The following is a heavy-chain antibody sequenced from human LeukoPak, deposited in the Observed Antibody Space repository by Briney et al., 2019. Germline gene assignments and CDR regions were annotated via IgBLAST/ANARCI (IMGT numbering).Heavy chain of an antibody. D-gene: IGHD6-6*01. J-gene: IGHJ6*02. V-gene: IGHV1-18*01. CDR3: ARVGSSSSYYYYGMDV. CDR2: ISAKNGNR. CDR1: GYTFRNYG. Sequence: ASVKVSCKASGYTFRNYGMSWVRQAPGQGLEWMGWISAKNGNRDYAQKLQGRVTMTLDTSTSTAYMELRSLRSDDTAVYYCARVGSSSSYYYYGMDVWGQGTTVTVSS.